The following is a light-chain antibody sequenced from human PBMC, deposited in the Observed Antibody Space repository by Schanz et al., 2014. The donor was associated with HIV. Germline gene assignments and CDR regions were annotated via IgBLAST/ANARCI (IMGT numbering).Light chain of an antibody. V-gene: IGKV3-20*01. Sequence: IVMTQSPATLSVSPGERATLSCRASQSVSSNLAWYQQKPGQPPRLLIYGASSRATGIPDRFSGSGSGTDFTLTISGLEPEDFAVYYCQQFGISPPWTFGQGTKVEI. CDR2: GAS. J-gene: IGKJ1*01. CDR1: QSVSSN. CDR3: QQFGISPPWT.